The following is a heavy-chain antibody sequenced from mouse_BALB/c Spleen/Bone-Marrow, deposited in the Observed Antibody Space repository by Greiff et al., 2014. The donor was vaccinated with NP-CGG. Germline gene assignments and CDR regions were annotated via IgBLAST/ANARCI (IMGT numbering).Heavy chain of an antibody. CDR2: IDPANGNT. CDR1: GFNIKDTY. D-gene: IGHD1-1*01. V-gene: IGHV14-3*02. CDR3: ATYYCGSSWGFAY. J-gene: IGHJ3*01. Sequence: VQLQQSGAELVKPGASVKLSCTASGFNIKDTYMHWVKQRPEQGLEWVGRIDPANGNTKYDPKFQGKATITADTSSNTAYLQLSSLTSEDTAVYYCATYYCGSSWGFAYWGPGTLVTVSA.